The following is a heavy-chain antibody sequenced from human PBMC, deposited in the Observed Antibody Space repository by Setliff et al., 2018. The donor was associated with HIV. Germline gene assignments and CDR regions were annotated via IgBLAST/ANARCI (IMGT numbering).Heavy chain of an antibody. J-gene: IGHJ3*02. V-gene: IGHV1-24*01. CDR3: ATRAYDSSGYLRSRVSGAAFDI. CDR2: FDPEYDKT. Sequence: ASVKVSCKVSGCTLTELSIHWVRQAPGKGLEWMGGFDPEYDKTFYAQKFQGRVTMSEDTSTDTAYMELTSLRSEDTAVYYCATRAYDSSGYLRSRVSGAAFDIWGQGTMVTVSS. CDR1: GCTLTELS. D-gene: IGHD3-22*01.